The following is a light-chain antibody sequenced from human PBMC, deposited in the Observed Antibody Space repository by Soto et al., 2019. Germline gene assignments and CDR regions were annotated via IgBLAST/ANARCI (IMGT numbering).Light chain of an antibody. CDR3: QQYGSLPPIT. Sequence: EVVLTQSPGTLSLSPGERATLSCRASQSVGSSYLSWYQQRPGQAPRLLIYDSSSIATGIPDRFSASGSGTDFTLTIGRLEPEDFAVYYCQQYGSLPPITFGQGTRLEIK. CDR1: QSVGSSY. J-gene: IGKJ5*01. V-gene: IGKV3-20*01. CDR2: DSS.